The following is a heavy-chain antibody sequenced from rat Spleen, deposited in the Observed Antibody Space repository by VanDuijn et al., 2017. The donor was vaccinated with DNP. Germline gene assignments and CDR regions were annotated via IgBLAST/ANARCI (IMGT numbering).Heavy chain of an antibody. CDR1: GFTFSDYY. J-gene: IGHJ3*01. V-gene: IGHV5-20*01. D-gene: IGHD1-5*01. Sequence: EVQLVESGGDLVQPGRSLKLFCAASGFTFSDYYMAWVRQAPTKGLEWVAYIRYDGGSTYYRDSVKGRFTISRDNADSILYLQMDSLRSEDSATYYCSIDSYNSPFAYWGQGTLVTVSS. CDR3: SIDSYNSPFAY. CDR2: IRYDGGST.